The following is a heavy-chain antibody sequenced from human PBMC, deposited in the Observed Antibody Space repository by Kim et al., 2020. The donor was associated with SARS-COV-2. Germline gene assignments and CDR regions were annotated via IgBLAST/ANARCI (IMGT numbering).Heavy chain of an antibody. Sequence: GRFTISRENSKNTLHLQMNSLRDEDTALYYCAKVVVMDGYNYYYYYGMDVWGQGTAVTVSS. V-gene: IGHV3-23*01. D-gene: IGHD3-22*01. J-gene: IGHJ6*02. CDR3: AKVVVMDGYNYYYYYGMDV.